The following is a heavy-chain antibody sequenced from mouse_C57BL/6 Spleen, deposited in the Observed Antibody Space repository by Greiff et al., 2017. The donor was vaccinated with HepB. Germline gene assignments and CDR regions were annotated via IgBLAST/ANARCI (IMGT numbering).Heavy chain of an antibody. CDR2: INPNNGGT. Sequence: EVKLQESGPELVKPGASVKMSCKASGYTFTDYNMHWVKQSHGKSLEWIGYINPNNGGTSYNQKFKGKATLTVNKSSSTAYMELRSLTSEDSAVYYCARDYSGSIWYFDVWGTGTTVTVSS. J-gene: IGHJ1*03. CDR1: GYTFTDYN. V-gene: IGHV1-22*01. D-gene: IGHD1-1*01. CDR3: ARDYSGSIWYFDV.